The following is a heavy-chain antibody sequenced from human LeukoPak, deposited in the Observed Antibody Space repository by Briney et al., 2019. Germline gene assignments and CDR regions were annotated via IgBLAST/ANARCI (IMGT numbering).Heavy chain of an antibody. J-gene: IGHJ5*02. V-gene: IGHV1-58*01. CDR1: GFTFTSSA. CDR2: IVVGSGNT. Sequence: GTSVKVSCKASGFTFTSSAVQWVRQARGQRLEWIGWIVVGSGNTNYAQKFQERVTITRDMSISTAYMELSSLRSEDTAVYYCAAESGDILTAIDPWGQGTLVTVSS. CDR3: AAESGDILTAIDP. D-gene: IGHD3-9*01.